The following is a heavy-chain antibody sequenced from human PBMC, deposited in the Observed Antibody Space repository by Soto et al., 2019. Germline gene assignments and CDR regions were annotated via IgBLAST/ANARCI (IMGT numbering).Heavy chain of an antibody. J-gene: IGHJ4*02. Sequence: QVQLVESGGGVVQPGRSLRLSCAASGFTLSGYAMHWVRQAPGKGLEWVAVISYDGSNKYYADSVKGRFTISRDNSKNTMYLQMNSLRAEDKGVYYCARDLEMATGTSDYWGQGTLVTVSS. CDR1: GFTLSGYA. CDR3: ARDLEMATGTSDY. CDR2: ISYDGSNK. D-gene: IGHD5-12*01. V-gene: IGHV3-30-3*01.